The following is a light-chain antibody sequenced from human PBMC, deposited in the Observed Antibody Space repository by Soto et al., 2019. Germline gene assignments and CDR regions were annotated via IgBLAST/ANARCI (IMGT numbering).Light chain of an antibody. J-gene: IGKJ1*01. CDR2: GAS. CDR1: PSVSSSY. Sequence: ELVLTQSPGTLALSPGERATLSCRASPSVSSSYLAWYQQKPGQAPRLLIYGASSRDTGIPDRFSGSGSGTDFTLTISRLEPEDFAVYYCQQYGSSLWTFGRGTKVEIK. V-gene: IGKV3-20*01. CDR3: QQYGSSLWT.